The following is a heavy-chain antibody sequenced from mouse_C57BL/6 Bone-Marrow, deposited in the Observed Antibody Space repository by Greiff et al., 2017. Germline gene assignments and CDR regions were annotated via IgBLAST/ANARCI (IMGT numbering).Heavy chain of an antibody. J-gene: IGHJ4*01. Sequence: QVQLQQSGAELARPGASVKLSCKASGYTFTSYGISWVKQRTGQGLEWIGEIYPRSGNTYYNEKFKGKATLTADKSSSTAYMEIRSLTSEDSAVYFCARSGWLLRYAMDYWGQGTSVTVSS. D-gene: IGHD2-3*01. CDR3: ARSGWLLRYAMDY. CDR1: GYTFTSYG. CDR2: IYPRSGNT. V-gene: IGHV1-81*01.